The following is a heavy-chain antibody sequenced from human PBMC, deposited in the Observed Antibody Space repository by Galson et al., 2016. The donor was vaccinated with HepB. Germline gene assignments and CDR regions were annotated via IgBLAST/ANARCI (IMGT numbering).Heavy chain of an antibody. Sequence: SLRLSCAVSGYTFSNFAMHWVRQAPGKGLEWVAVISHDGVTKNYLESVKGRFTVSRDNSDNTLYLHMNSLRAEDTAVYYCASDPSYCSRTSCYTHFDYWGQGTLVTVSS. J-gene: IGHJ4*02. CDR2: ISHDGVTK. CDR3: ASDPSYCSRTSCYTHFDY. V-gene: IGHV3-30*04. D-gene: IGHD2-2*02. CDR1: GYTFSNFA.